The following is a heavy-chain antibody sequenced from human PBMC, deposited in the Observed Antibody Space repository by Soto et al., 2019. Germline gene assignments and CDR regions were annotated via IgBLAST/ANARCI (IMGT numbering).Heavy chain of an antibody. V-gene: IGHV1-2*02. J-gene: IGHJ1*01. CDR3: AREGSSSSEYFQH. CDR1: GYSFTGYN. Sequence: QVLLVQSGAVVKKPGASVKVSCKASGYSFTGYNMHWVRQAPGQGLEWMGWINPNSGGANYAQKFQDRVTMTRDTSITTAYMELSRLTSDDTAVYYCAREGSSSSEYFQHWGQGTLVTVSS. D-gene: IGHD6-6*01. CDR2: INPNSGGA.